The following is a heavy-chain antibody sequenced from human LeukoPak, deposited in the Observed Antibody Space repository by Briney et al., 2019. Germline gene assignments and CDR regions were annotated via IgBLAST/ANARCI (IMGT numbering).Heavy chain of an antibody. CDR2: ISGSGGST. Sequence: GGSLRLSCAASGFTFSSYGMSWVRQAPGKGLEWVSAISGSGGSTYYADSVKGRFTISRDNSKNTLYLQMNSLRAEDTAVYYCAKGPRLLLGPAERDDAFDIWGQGTMVTVSS. J-gene: IGHJ3*02. CDR3: AKGPRLLLGPAERDDAFDI. V-gene: IGHV3-23*01. D-gene: IGHD2-15*01. CDR1: GFTFSSYG.